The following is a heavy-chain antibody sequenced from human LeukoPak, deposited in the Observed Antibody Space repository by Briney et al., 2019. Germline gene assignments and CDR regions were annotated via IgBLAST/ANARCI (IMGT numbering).Heavy chain of an antibody. CDR1: GVTFSSYA. Sequence: ASVKVSCKASGVTFSSYAIIWVRQAPGQGLEWMGGIIPIFGTANYAQKFQGRVTITADASTSTAYMELSSLTSDDTAVYYCARMSGYCSGGSCYGNNWFDPWGQGTVVTVSS. D-gene: IGHD2-15*01. CDR2: IIPIFGTA. V-gene: IGHV1-69*13. J-gene: IGHJ5*02. CDR3: ARMSGYCSGGSCYGNNWFDP.